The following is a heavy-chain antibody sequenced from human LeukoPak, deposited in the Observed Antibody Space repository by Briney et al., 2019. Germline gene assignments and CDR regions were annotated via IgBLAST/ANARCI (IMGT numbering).Heavy chain of an antibody. D-gene: IGHD2-15*01. J-gene: IGHJ6*02. V-gene: IGHV1-3*01. CDR1: QYSFSDYA. CDR2: INAGNDDT. Sequence: ASVKVSCKASQYSFSDYAIHWVRQAPGQRLEWLGWINAGNDDTKYSQKFQARVTITRDTSASTVYMELSSLTSDDTAVYYCARERWHCRGNDCYSVYYYGLDVWGQGTTVTVSS. CDR3: ARERWHCRGNDCYSVYYYGLDV.